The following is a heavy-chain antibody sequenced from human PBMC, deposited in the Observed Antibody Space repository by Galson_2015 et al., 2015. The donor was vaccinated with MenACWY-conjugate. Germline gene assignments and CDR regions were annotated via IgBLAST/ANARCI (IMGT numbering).Heavy chain of an antibody. Sequence: SVKVSCKASGGTFSNYGISWVRQAPGQGLEWMGGIIPMFGTANPAQKFQGRVTITADESTSTAYMELSSLTFEDTAVYYCARHPPGGRGMDVWGQGTTVTVSS. D-gene: IGHD1-26*01. J-gene: IGHJ6*02. CDR1: GGTFSNYG. CDR2: IIPMFGTA. CDR3: ARHPPGGRGMDV. V-gene: IGHV1-69*13.